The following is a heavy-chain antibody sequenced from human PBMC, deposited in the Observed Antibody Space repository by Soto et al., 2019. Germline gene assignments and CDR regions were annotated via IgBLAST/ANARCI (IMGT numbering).Heavy chain of an antibody. D-gene: IGHD4-17*01. CDR1: GFTLSNYW. J-gene: IGHJ4*02. Sequence: EVQLVESGGGLVQPGGSLRLSCAASGFTLSNYWMSWVRQAPGKGLEWVANINQNGRDKYYVDSVKGRFTISRDNAKELLYLQMNSLRAEDTAVYYCAKDLGGYGDPAPPDYWGQGTLVTVSS. V-gene: IGHV3-7*03. CDR3: AKDLGGYGDPAPPDY. CDR2: INQNGRDK.